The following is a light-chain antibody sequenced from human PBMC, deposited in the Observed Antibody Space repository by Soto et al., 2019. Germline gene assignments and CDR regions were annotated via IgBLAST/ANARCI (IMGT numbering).Light chain of an antibody. Sequence: QSALTQLASLSGSPGQSITISCTGTSSDIGAYDYVSWFQQHPGKAPKLMISEVNNRPSGVSNRFSGSKAGNTAYLTISGLQVEDEAEYFCFSFTTISTHVFGTGTKVTVL. V-gene: IGLV2-14*01. CDR2: EVN. J-gene: IGLJ1*01. CDR3: FSFTTISTHV. CDR1: SSDIGAYDY.